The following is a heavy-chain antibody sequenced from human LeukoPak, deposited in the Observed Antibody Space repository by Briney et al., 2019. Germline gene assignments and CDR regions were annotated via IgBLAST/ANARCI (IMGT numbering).Heavy chain of an antibody. D-gene: IGHD3-3*01. Sequence: PGGSLGLSCAAPGFMFHDYAIHWVRQAPGKGLEWVSLISGDGGSTFYADSVKGRFTISRDNSKNTLYLQMNSLRAEDTAVYYCAREAIYEGFDYWGQGTLVTVSS. J-gene: IGHJ4*02. CDR1: GFMFHDYA. V-gene: IGHV3-43*02. CDR2: ISGDGGST. CDR3: AREAIYEGFDY.